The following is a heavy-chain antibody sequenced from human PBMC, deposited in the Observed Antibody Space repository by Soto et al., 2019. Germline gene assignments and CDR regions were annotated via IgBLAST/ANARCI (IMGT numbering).Heavy chain of an antibody. CDR3: ARDKRLGSRSAYGMDV. J-gene: IGHJ6*02. V-gene: IGHV3-72*01. D-gene: IGHD5-12*01. Sequence: GGSLRLSCAASGFTFSDHYMDWVRQAPGKGLEWVGRSRDKAHSYTTEYAASVKGRFTIPRDDSKNSLYLQMNSLKTEDTAVYYCARDKRLGSRSAYGMDVWGQGTTVTVSS. CDR1: GFTFSDHY. CDR2: SRDKAHSYTT.